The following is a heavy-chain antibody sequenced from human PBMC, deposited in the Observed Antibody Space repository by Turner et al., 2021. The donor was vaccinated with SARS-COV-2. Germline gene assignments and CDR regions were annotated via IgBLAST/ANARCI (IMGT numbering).Heavy chain of an antibody. J-gene: IGHJ3*02. Sequence: EVQLLESGGGLVQPGGSLRLSCAASGFTFSIYWMNWVRQAPVKGLEWVASIKQDGSDKYYLDSVKGRFTISRDTAKNSLYLQMNSLRAEDTAVYYCARDIVVFTHAFDIWGQGTMVTVSS. CDR2: IKQDGSDK. CDR1: GFTFSIYW. V-gene: IGHV3-7*01. D-gene: IGHD3-22*01. CDR3: ARDIVVFTHAFDI.